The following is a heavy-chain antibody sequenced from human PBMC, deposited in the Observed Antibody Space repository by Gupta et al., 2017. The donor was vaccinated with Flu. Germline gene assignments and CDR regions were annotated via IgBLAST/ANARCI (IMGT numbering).Heavy chain of an antibody. CDR1: GFTFSSYA. V-gene: IGHV3-23*01. J-gene: IGHJ4*02. CDR2: ISGSGGST. D-gene: IGHD2-15*01. CDR3: AKWSRPHHRRSDPHYYFDY. Sequence: EVQLLESGGGLVQPGGSLRLSCAASGFTFSSYAMSWVRQAPGKGLEWVSAISGSGGSTYYADSVKGRFTISRDNSKNTLYLQMNSLRAEDTAVYYCAKWSRPHHRRSDPHYYFDYWGQGTLVTVSS.